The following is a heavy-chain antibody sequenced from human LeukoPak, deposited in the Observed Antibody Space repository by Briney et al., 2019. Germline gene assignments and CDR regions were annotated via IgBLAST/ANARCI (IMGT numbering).Heavy chain of an antibody. CDR3: ARERGSSWRYYYMDV. CDR2: INPDSGGT. Sequence: ASVKVSCKASGYTFTGYYMHWVRQARGQGREWMGRINPDSGGTNYAQKFQGRVNMTRETSMSTAYMELSRQRSDDTAVYYCARERGSSWRYYYMDVGGKGTTVTVSS. CDR1: GYTFTGYY. D-gene: IGHD6-13*01. J-gene: IGHJ6*03. V-gene: IGHV1-2*06.